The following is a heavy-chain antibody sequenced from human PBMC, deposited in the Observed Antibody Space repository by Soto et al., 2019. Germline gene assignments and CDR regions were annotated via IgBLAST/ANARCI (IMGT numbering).Heavy chain of an antibody. J-gene: IGHJ4*02. V-gene: IGHV3-66*01. D-gene: IGHD3-10*01. Sequence: EVQLVESGGGLVQPGESLRLSCAASGFTVSNYHMTWVRQAPGKGLEWVSAVYADGATSHADSVKDRFTVSRDNSRNTLNLQMGGLRAEDTALYYCAGSGGGLDYWGQGTLVTVSS. CDR2: VYADGAT. CDR3: AGSGGGLDY. CDR1: GFTVSNYH.